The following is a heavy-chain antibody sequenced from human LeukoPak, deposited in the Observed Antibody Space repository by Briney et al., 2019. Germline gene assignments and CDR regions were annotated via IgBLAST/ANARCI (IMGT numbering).Heavy chain of an antibody. CDR3: ARGGYYDFLTGYLDY. Sequence: PAGSLTLSCAVAGFTFSSYGMHWVRQAPGRGLEWVAVIWSDGSNKYYADSVNDQFPVSRDNSKHTLDLELNRLRPEDTAVYYCARGGYYDFLTGYLDYWGQGTLLTVPP. D-gene: IGHD3-9*01. J-gene: IGHJ4*02. CDR2: IWSDGSNK. CDR1: GFTFSSYG. V-gene: IGHV3-33*01.